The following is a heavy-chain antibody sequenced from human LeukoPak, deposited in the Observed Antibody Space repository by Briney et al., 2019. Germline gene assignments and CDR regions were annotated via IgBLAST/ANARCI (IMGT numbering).Heavy chain of an antibody. D-gene: IGHD5-18*01. CDR2: INSDATST. Sequence: GGSLRLSCAASGFTFSRYWMHWVRQAPGKGLVWVSRINSDATSTSYADSVKGRFTISRDNAKNTLHLQMNSLRAEDTAVYYCARGDTAMVLYYFDYWGQGTLVTVSS. CDR3: ARGDTAMVLYYFDY. CDR1: GFTFSRYW. V-gene: IGHV3-74*01. J-gene: IGHJ4*02.